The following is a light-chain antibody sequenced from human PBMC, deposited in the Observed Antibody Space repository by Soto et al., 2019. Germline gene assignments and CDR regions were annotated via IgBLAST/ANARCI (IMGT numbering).Light chain of an antibody. CDR3: QQYYSTPLT. CDR2: WAS. CDR1: QTVLYSSNNKNY. Sequence: DIVMTQSPDSLAVSLGERATINCKSSQTVLYSSNNKNYLAWYQQKPGQPPKLLIYWASTRQSGVPDRFSGSGSGTDVTLTISSLQAGDVAVYYCQQYYSTPLTFGGGTKVELK. J-gene: IGKJ4*01. V-gene: IGKV4-1*01.